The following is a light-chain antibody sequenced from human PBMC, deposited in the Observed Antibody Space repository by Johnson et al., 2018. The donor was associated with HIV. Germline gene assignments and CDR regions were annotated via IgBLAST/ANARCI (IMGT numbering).Light chain of an antibody. J-gene: IGLJ1*01. CDR3: GTWGGV. Sequence: QSALTQPPSVSAAPGQKVTISCSGSSSNIGNNYVSWYQQLPGTAPKLLMYENNKRPSGIPDRFSGSKSGTSATLDITGLQTGDEADYYCGTWGGVFGTGTKVTVL. CDR2: ENN. CDR1: SSNIGNNY. V-gene: IGLV1-51*02.